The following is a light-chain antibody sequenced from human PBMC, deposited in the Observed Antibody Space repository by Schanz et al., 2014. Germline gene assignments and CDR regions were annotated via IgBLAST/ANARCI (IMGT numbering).Light chain of an antibody. Sequence: EIVLTQSPGTLSLSPGERATLSCRASQFISSSYLAWYQQKPGQAPRLLIYDTSNRAAGIPARFSGSGSGTDFTLTISSLEPEDFAVYYCQQRFNWPRAFGPGTKVDIK. CDR3: QQRFNWPRA. V-gene: IGKV3-11*01. J-gene: IGKJ3*01. CDR2: DTS. CDR1: QFISSSY.